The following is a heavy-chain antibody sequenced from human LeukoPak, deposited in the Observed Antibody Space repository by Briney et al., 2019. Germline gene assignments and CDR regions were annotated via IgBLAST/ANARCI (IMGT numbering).Heavy chain of an antibody. CDR3: ARGPFPYYFDY. J-gene: IGHJ4*02. CDR2: INHSGST. V-gene: IGHV4-34*01. Sequence: SETLSLTCAVYGGSFSGYYWSWIRQPPGKGLEWIGEINHSGSTNYNPSLKSRVTISVDTSKNQFSLKLSSVTAADTAVYYCARGPFPYYFDYWGQGTLVTVSS. CDR1: GGSFSGYY. D-gene: IGHD3-3*02.